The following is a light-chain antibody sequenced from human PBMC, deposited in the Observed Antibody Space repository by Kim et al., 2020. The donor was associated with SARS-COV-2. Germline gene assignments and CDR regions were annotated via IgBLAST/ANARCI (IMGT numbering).Light chain of an antibody. CDR1: ALPKQY. Sequence: PGQTARITCSGDALPKQYAYWYQQKPGQAPVLVIYKDSERPSGIPERFSGSSSGTAVTLTISGVQAEDEADYYCQSADSSGTHVVFGGGTQLTVL. CDR3: QSADSSGTHVV. CDR2: KDS. V-gene: IGLV3-25*03. J-gene: IGLJ2*01.